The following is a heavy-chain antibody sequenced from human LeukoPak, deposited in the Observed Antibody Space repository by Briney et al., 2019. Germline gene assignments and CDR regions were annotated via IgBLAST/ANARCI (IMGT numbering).Heavy chain of an antibody. Sequence: SENLSLTCSVSGGSISSSGYSWGWVRQPPGKGLEWIGGIYHSGSTFYNPSLESRVTISVDTSKNQFSLKLSSVTAADTAVYYCARFFLLATYYFDYWGQGTLVTVSS. CDR3: ARFFLLATYYFDY. CDR1: GGSISSSGYS. CDR2: IYHSGST. D-gene: IGHD2/OR15-2a*01. V-gene: IGHV4-39*07. J-gene: IGHJ4*02.